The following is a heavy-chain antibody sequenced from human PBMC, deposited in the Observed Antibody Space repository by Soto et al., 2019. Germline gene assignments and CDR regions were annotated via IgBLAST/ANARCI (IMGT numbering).Heavy chain of an antibody. Sequence: GESLKISCKASGYIFTTDWIAWVRQMPGKGLEWIGIINPTDSDTRYSPSFQGQVTISADKSISTTYLQWSSLKASDTAIYYCARQWNFDFWGQGTLVTVSS. J-gene: IGHJ4*02. CDR2: INPTDSDT. V-gene: IGHV5-51*01. D-gene: IGHD5-12*01. CDR1: GYIFTTDW. CDR3: ARQWNFDF.